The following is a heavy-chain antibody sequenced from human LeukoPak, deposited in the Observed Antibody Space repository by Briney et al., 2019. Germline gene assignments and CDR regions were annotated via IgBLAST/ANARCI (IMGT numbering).Heavy chain of an antibody. V-gene: IGHV4-4*07. Sequence: PSETLSLTCTVSGGSISSYYWSWIRQPAGKGLEWIGRFYTSGSTNYNPSLKSRVTMSVDTSKNQFSLKLSSVTAADTAVYYCARDLLNYDYVWGSYHITGAFDIWGQGTMVTVSS. CDR3: ARDLLNYDYVWGSYHITGAFDI. D-gene: IGHD3-16*02. J-gene: IGHJ3*02. CDR1: GGSISSYY. CDR2: FYTSGST.